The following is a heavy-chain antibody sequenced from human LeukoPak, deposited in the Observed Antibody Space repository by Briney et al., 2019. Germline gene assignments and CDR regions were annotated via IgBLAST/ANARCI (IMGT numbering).Heavy chain of an antibody. CDR1: GGSISSNNYY. CDR3: ARATTYDILTGYSDY. V-gene: IGHV3-7*01. CDR2: IKQDGSEK. Sequence: ETLSLTCTVSGGSISSNNYYWGWIRQPPGKGLEWVANIKQDGSEKYYVDSVKGRFTISRDNAKKSLFLQMNSLRAEDTAVYYCARATTYDILTGYSDYWGQGTLVTVSS. J-gene: IGHJ4*02. D-gene: IGHD3-9*01.